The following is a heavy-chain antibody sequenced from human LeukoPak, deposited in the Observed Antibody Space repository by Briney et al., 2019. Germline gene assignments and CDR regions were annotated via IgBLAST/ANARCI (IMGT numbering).Heavy chain of an antibody. CDR2: ISYDGTIK. CDR1: GFAFTSYG. Sequence: PGGSLRLSCAASGFAFTSYGMHWVRQAPGKGLEWVAVISYDGTIKYYADSVKGRFTISRDNSKNTLYLQMNSLRAEDTAVYYCARKDSGRYIRPFDYWGQGTLVTVSS. V-gene: IGHV3-30*03. J-gene: IGHJ4*02. CDR3: ARKDSGRYIRPFDY. D-gene: IGHD3-10*01.